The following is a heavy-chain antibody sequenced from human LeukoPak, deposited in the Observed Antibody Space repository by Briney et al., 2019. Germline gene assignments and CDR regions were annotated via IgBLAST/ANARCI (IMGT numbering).Heavy chain of an antibody. D-gene: IGHD5-12*01. V-gene: IGHV1-46*03. CDR2: INLSGGST. CDR3: AKARSGYDKVPDY. J-gene: IGHJ4*02. Sequence: ASVKVSCKASGYTFTSYYMHWVRQAPGQGLEWMGIINLSGGSTSYAQKFQGRVTMTRDTSTSTVYMELSSLRSEDTAVYYCAKARSGYDKVPDYWGQGTLVTVSS. CDR1: GYTFTSYY.